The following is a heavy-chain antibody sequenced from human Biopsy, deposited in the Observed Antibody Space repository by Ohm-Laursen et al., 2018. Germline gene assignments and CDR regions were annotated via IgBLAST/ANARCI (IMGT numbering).Heavy chain of an antibody. CDR2: FSHTGTT. J-gene: IGHJ3*01. CDR3: ARGPYGDNAGAFDV. V-gene: IGHV4-34*01. D-gene: IGHD4/OR15-4a*01. Sequence: GTLSLTCAVYGESFNGYYWRWIRQPPGKGLEWVGEFSHTGTTICNPSLKSRLTISVDKSKNHFSLRLTSVTAADTATYFCARGPYGDNAGAFDVWGQGTVVTVSS. CDR1: GESFNGYY.